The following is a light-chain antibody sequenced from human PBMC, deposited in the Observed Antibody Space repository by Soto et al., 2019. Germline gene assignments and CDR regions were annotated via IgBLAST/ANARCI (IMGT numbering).Light chain of an antibody. CDR2: GAS. J-gene: IGKJ1*01. V-gene: IGKV3-20*01. CDR1: QSVSSSY. CDR3: QQYNRYSRT. Sequence: EIVLTQSPGTXSLSPAERATLSCRASQSVSSSYLAWYQQKPGQAPRFLTYGASSRATGIPDRFSGSGSGTEFTLTISSLQPDDFATYYCQQYNRYSRTFGQGTKVDI.